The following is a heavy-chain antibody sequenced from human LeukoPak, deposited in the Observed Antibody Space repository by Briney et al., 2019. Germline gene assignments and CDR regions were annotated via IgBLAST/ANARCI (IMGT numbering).Heavy chain of an antibody. D-gene: IGHD3-22*01. CDR1: GGSISSYY. V-gene: IGHV4-59*08. J-gene: IGHJ4*02. CDR3: ARQDSSAYPADY. CDR2: IYYSGST. Sequence: PSETPSLTCNVSGGSISSYYWSWIRQPPGKGLEWIGYIYYSGSTNYNPSLESRVTISVDTSKNYFSLKLNSVTAADTAVYYCARQDSSAYPADYWGQGTLVTVSS.